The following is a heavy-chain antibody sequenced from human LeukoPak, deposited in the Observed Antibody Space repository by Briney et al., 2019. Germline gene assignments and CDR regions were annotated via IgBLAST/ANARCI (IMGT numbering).Heavy chain of an antibody. Sequence: GASVKLSCKVSGYTPTELSMHWVRQAPGKGLEWMGGFDPEDGETIYAQKFQGRVTMTEDTSTDTAYMEPSSLRSEDTAVYYCATDHVGATDYWGQGTLVTVSS. J-gene: IGHJ4*02. V-gene: IGHV1-24*01. CDR1: GYTPTELS. D-gene: IGHD1-26*01. CDR3: ATDHVGATDY. CDR2: FDPEDGET.